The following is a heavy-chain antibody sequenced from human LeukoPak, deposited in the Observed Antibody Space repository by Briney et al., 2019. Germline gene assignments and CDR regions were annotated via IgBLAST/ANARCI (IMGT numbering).Heavy chain of an antibody. J-gene: IGHJ4*02. V-gene: IGHV3-23*01. D-gene: IGHD3-3*01. CDR2: ISGSGGST. Sequence: GGSLILSCAASGFTFSSYAMSWVRQAPGKGLEWVSAISGSGGSTYYADSVKGRFTISRDDSKNTLYLQMNSLRAEDTAVYYCAKGDLDYDFWSGYPPPPDYWGQGTLVTVSS. CDR3: AKGDLDYDFWSGYPPPPDY. CDR1: GFTFSSYA.